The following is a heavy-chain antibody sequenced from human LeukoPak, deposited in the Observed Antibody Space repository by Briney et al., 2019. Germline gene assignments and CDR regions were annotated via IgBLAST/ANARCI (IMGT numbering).Heavy chain of an antibody. Sequence: GGSLRLSCAASGFTFSSYAMSWVRQAPGKGLEWVSVIYSGGSTYYADSVKGRFTISRDNSKNTLYLQMNSLRAEDTAVYYCARVRRWLQLPRAFDIWGQGTMVTVSS. CDR2: IYSGGST. CDR3: ARVRRWLQLPRAFDI. V-gene: IGHV3-66*02. CDR1: GFTFSSYA. J-gene: IGHJ3*02. D-gene: IGHD5-24*01.